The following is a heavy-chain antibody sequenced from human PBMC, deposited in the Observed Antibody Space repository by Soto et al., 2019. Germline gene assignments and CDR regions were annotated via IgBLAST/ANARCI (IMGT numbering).Heavy chain of an antibody. J-gene: IGHJ2*01. CDR1: GFTFSSYA. Sequence: LRLSCAASGFTFSSYAMSWVRQAPGKGLEWVSAISGSGGSTYYADSVKGRFTISRDNSKNTLYLQMNSLRAGDTAVYYCAKEMYYYDSRPPGSWYFDLWGRGTLVTVSS. D-gene: IGHD3-22*01. V-gene: IGHV3-23*01. CDR3: AKEMYYYDSRPPGSWYFDL. CDR2: ISGSGGST.